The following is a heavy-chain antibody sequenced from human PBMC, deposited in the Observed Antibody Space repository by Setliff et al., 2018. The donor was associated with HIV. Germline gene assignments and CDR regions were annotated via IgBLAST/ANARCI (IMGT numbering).Heavy chain of an antibody. Sequence: SETLSLTCSVSGDSISDTTYYWGWIRQPPGKGLEGIGDIYHSGSTLYKPSLKSRVTMSVYTSKNQFSLKLNSVTAAATAVYHCARLSSYRSSSYYFDSWGQGALVTVSS. CDR1: GDSISDTTYY. CDR3: ARLSSYRSSSYYFDS. D-gene: IGHD6-6*01. J-gene: IGHJ4*02. CDR2: IYHSGST. V-gene: IGHV4-39*01.